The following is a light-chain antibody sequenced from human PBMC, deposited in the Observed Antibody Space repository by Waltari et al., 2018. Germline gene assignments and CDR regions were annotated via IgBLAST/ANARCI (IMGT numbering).Light chain of an antibody. J-gene: IGLJ2*01. CDR3: QSYDTTLSVV. CDR2: GVN. V-gene: IGLV1-40*01. CDR1: GSHIGAGSD. Sequence: QSVLTQPPSVSGAPGQRVTISCSGSGSHIGAGSDVPWYRQRPGKAPTLLIYGVNTRPPGVSYRFSGSQFDTSASLAIAGLQADDEADYYCQSYDTTLSVVFGGGTKLTVL.